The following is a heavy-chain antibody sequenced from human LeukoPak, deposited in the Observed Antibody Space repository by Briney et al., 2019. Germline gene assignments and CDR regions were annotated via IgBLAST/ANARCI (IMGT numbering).Heavy chain of an antibody. CDR3: ARASMGGRDYHLDS. D-gene: IGHD4/OR15-4a*01. V-gene: IGHV3-7*01. J-gene: IGHJ4*02. CDR2: IKQDGTDK. Sequence: GGSLRLSCAASGFTFSSYWMTWVRQAPGEGVEGVANIKQDGTDKYYVDSVKGRFTISRDNDKNSLFLQVGSLRADDTAMYYCARASMGGRDYHLDSWGQGTLVTVSS. CDR1: GFTFSSYW.